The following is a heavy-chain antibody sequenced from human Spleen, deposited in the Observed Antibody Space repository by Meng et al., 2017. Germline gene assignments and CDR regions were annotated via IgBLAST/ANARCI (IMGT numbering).Heavy chain of an antibody. J-gene: IGHJ4*02. CDR1: GYTFIGYH. Sequence: VQFGAGVKKPGASVKVSCKASGYTFIGYHVHWVRQAPGQGLEWMGRINPKSGSTDYAQKFQGRVTMTRDTSISTAYMELSGLRSDDTAMYYCARDEDISAAGKLFGDYWGQGTLVTVSS. V-gene: IGHV1-2*06. CDR2: INPKSGST. D-gene: IGHD6-13*01. CDR3: ARDEDISAAGKLFGDY.